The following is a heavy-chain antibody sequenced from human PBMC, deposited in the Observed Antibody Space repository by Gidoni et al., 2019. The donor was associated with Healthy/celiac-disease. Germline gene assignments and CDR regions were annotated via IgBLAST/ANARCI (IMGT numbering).Heavy chain of an antibody. CDR3: ARDLEFELVTPQSYYYYGMDV. V-gene: IGHV1-18*01. J-gene: IGHJ6*02. CDR2: MSSYNGNT. Sequence: QVQLVQSGAEVKKPGASVKVSCKASGYTVTSYGLIWVRQAPGQGLAWMGWMSSYNGNTNYAQKLQCRVTMTTDTYTSTAYMELRSLRSDDTAVYYCARDLEFELVTPQSYYYYGMDVWGQGTTVTVSS. CDR1: GYTVTSYG. D-gene: IGHD6-6*01.